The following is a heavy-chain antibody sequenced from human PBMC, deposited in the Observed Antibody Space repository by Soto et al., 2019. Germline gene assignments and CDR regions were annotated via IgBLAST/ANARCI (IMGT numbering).Heavy chain of an antibody. Sequence: GGSLRLSCAASGFTFSCYAMSWVRQAPGKGLEWVSGISGGGDSTYYADSVKGRSTISRDNSKNTLYLQMNSLTAEDTAVYYCAKDLLMITFGGVIAHFDCWGQGTLVTVSS. V-gene: IGHV3-23*01. CDR3: AKDLLMITFGGVIAHFDC. J-gene: IGHJ4*02. CDR2: ISGGGDST. D-gene: IGHD3-16*02. CDR1: GFTFSCYA.